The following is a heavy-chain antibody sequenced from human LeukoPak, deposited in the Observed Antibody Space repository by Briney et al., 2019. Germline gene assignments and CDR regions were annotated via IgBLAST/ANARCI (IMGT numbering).Heavy chain of an antibody. CDR1: GIIFSNYW. CDR2: INRDGSST. V-gene: IGHV3-74*01. Sequence: GSLRLSCAASGIIFSNYWMHWVRQAPGKGLVWVSRINRDGSSTSYADSVKGRFTISRDNAKNLLYLDMNSLRAEDTAVYYCARGHTAVTRHFDFWGQGTLVTVSS. D-gene: IGHD4-17*01. J-gene: IGHJ4*02. CDR3: ARGHTAVTRHFDF.